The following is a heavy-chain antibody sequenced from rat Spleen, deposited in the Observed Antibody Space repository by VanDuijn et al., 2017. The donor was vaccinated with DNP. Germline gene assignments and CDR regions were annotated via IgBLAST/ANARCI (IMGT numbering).Heavy chain of an antibody. V-gene: IGHV2-13*01. CDR1: GLSLTSYH. Sequence: QVQLRESGPGLVQSSQTLSLTCTVSGLSLTSYHISWVRQPPGKSLVWMGTIWAAGNINYNAAVQSRLSITRDTSKNQVFLKMNSLQAEDTATYYCARHTYVHFFDYWGQGVLVTVSS. J-gene: IGHJ2*01. CDR3: ARHTYVHFFDY. D-gene: IGHD2-1*01. CDR2: IWAAGNI.